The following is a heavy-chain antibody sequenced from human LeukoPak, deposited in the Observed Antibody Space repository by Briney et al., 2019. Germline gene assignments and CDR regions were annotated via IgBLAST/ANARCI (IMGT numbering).Heavy chain of an antibody. CDR2: IYYSGST. D-gene: IGHD3-3*01. V-gene: IGHV4-59*01. J-gene: IGHJ3*02. Sequence: SETLSLTCTVSGGSISSYYWSWIRQPPGKGLEWIGYIYYSGSTNYNPSLKSRVTISVDTSKNQFSLKLSSVTAADTAVYYCARGDRFAVAFDIWGQGKMVTVSS. CDR3: ARGDRFAVAFDI. CDR1: GGSISSYY.